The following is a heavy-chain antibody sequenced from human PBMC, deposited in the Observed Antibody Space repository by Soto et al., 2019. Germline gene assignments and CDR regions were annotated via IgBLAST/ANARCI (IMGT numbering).Heavy chain of an antibody. J-gene: IGHJ4*02. D-gene: IGHD6-13*01. Sequence: PSETLSLTGTVSSDSISSYYWSWIRQPPGKRLEWIGYISYSGSTDYNPSLKSRVTISGDTSKNQFSLKVSSVTAADTADYCCARGTSWQLPFDYWGQGTLVTVSS. V-gene: IGHV4-59*01. CDR2: ISYSGST. CDR3: ARGTSWQLPFDY. CDR1: SDSISSYY.